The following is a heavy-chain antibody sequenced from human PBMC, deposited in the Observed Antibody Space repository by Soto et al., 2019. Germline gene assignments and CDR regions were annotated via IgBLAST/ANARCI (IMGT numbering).Heavy chain of an antibody. CDR1: GFTFSSYS. Sequence: PGGSLRLSCAASGFTFSSYSMNWVRQAPGKGLEWVSYISSSSSTIYYADSVKGRFTISRDNAKNSLYLQMNSLRAEDTAVYYCARDGSGSYSGYWGQGTLVTVSS. CDR3: ARDGSGSYSGY. D-gene: IGHD3-10*01. CDR2: ISSSSSTI. J-gene: IGHJ4*02. V-gene: IGHV3-48*01.